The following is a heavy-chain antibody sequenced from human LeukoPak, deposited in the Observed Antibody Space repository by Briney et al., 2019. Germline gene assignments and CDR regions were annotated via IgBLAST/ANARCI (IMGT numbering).Heavy chain of an antibody. CDR3: ARDNSGSLDY. J-gene: IGHJ4*02. CDR2: LWYDGSNY. V-gene: IGHV3-33*01. D-gene: IGHD1-26*01. CDR1: GFTFSSYA. Sequence: GGSLRLSCAASGFTFSSYAMHWVRQGPGKGLEWVAILWYDGSNYFYADSLKGRFSISRDNSKTPLYLQMNSLRAEDTAVYSCARDNSGSLDYWGQGTLVTVSP.